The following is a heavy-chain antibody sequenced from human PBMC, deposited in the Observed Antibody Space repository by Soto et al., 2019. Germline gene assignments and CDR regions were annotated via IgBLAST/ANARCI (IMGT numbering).Heavy chain of an antibody. CDR3: ARDPSSAAQDYYYYMDV. V-gene: IGHV1-3*01. J-gene: IGHJ6*03. D-gene: IGHD6-13*01. CDR2: INAGNGNT. CDR1: GGTFSSYA. Sequence: ASVKVSCKASGGTFSSYAISWVRQAPGQGLEWMGWINAGNGNTKYSQKFQGRVTITRDTSASTAYMELSSLRSEGTAVYYCARDPSSAAQDYYYYMDVWGKGTTVTVSS.